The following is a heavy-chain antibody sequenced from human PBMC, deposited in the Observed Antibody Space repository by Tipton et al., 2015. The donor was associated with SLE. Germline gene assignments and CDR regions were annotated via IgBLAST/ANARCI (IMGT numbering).Heavy chain of an antibody. CDR2: IYYSGST. Sequence: TLSLTCTVSGGSISSHYWSWIRQPPGKGLEWIGYIYYSGSTNYNPSLKSRVTISVDTSKNQFSLKLSSVTAADTAVYYCARSEAFDIWGQGTMVTVSS. J-gene: IGHJ3*02. CDR3: ARSEAFDI. CDR1: GGSISSHY. V-gene: IGHV4-59*11.